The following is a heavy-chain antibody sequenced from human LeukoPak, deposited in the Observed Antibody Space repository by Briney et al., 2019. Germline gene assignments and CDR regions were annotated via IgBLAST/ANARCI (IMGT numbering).Heavy chain of an antibody. CDR1: GGSISSSSYY. Sequence: PSETLSLTCTVSGGSISSSSYYWGWIRQPPGKGLEWIGSIYYSGSTYYNPSLKSRVTISVDTSKNQFSLKLSSVTAADTAVYYCARDSGSSGYYSYWYFDLWGRGTLVTVSS. CDR3: ARDSGSSGYYSYWYFDL. D-gene: IGHD3-22*01. CDR2: IYYSGST. J-gene: IGHJ2*01. V-gene: IGHV4-39*07.